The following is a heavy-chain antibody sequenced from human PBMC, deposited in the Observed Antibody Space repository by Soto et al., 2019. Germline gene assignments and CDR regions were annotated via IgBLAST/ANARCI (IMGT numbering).Heavy chain of an antibody. CDR2: INPNSGGT. CDR3: ASERQQLATRYGMDV. J-gene: IGHJ6*02. CDR1: GYTFTGYY. Sequence: QVQLVQSGAEVKKPGASVKVSCKASGYTFTGYYMHWVRQAPGQGLEWMGWINPNSGGTNYAQKFQGWVTMTRDTSISTAYMELSRLRSDDTAVYYCASERQQLATRYGMDVWGQGTTVTVSS. D-gene: IGHD6-13*01. V-gene: IGHV1-2*04.